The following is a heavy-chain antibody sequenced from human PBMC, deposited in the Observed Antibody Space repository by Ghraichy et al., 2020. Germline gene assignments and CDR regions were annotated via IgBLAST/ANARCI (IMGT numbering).Heavy chain of an antibody. V-gene: IGHV3-30*04. D-gene: IGHD1-14*01. CDR3: VRDVPGSRLDH. Sequence: GESLNISCAASGFTFSSYAMHWVRHAPGKGLEWVAVIVHDAKSEQYADSVKGRFTISRDNSKNSLCLQMNSLRAEDTAVYYCVRDVPGSRLDHWGQGILVSVSS. J-gene: IGHJ4*02. CDR1: GFTFSSYA. CDR2: IVHDAKSE.